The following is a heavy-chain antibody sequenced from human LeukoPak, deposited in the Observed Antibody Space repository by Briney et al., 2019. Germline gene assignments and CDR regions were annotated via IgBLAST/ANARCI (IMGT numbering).Heavy chain of an antibody. CDR3: ATRFDSGGYYYVPNYFDP. V-gene: IGHV3-23*01. D-gene: IGHD3-22*01. CDR2: ITASGGGT. J-gene: IGHJ5*02. CDR1: GFSFSSYA. Sequence: PGGSLRLSCAASGFSFSSYAFIWVRQAPGKGLEWVSAITASGGGTHYADSVKGRFTISRDNSKNTLYLQMNSQRAEDTAVYYCATRFDSGGYYYVPNYFDPRGQGTLVTVSS.